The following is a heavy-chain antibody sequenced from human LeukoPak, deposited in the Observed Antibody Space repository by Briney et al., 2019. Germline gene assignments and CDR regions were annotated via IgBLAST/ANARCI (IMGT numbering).Heavy chain of an antibody. J-gene: IGHJ4*02. CDR1: GYTFTSYY. Sequence: ASVKVSCKASGYTFTSYYMHWVRQAPGQGLEWIGWINPNSGGTNYAPKFQGRVTMTRDTSISTAYMDLSRLRSDDTAVYYCARVDYDSRGYYSDYWGQGTLVTVSS. V-gene: IGHV1-2*02. D-gene: IGHD3-22*01. CDR3: ARVDYDSRGYYSDY. CDR2: INPNSGGT.